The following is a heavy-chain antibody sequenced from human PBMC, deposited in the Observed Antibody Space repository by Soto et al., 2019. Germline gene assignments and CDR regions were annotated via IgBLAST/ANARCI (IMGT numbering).Heavy chain of an antibody. CDR2: INPNSGGT. CDR1: GYTFIGYY. CDR3: ARVGGGLASLGYYGMDV. V-gene: IGHV1-2*04. J-gene: IGHJ6*02. Sequence: QVQLVQSGAEVKKTGASVKVSCKASGYTFIGYYIHWVRQAPGQGLEWMGWINPNSGGTNYAQRFQGWVTMTRDRSISTAYMELSRLKSDGTAVYYCARVGGGLASLGYYGMDVWGQGTPVTVSS. D-gene: IGHD3-10*01.